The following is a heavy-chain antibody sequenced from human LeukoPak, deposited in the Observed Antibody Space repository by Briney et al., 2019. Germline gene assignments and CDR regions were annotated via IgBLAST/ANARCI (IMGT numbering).Heavy chain of an antibody. CDR3: AKDLGLYYYDSSGYCFDY. J-gene: IGHJ4*02. V-gene: IGHV3-30-3*01. CDR2: ISYDGSNK. Sequence: PGRSLRLSCAASGFTFSSYAMHWVRQAPGKGLEWVAVISYDGSNKYYADSVKGRFTISRDNSKNTLYLQMNSLRAEDTAVYYCAKDLGLYYYDSSGYCFDYWGQGTLVTVSS. D-gene: IGHD3-22*01. CDR1: GFTFSSYA.